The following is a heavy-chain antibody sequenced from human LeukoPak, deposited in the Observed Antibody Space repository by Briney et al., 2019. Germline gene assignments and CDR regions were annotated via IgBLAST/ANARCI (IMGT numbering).Heavy chain of an antibody. D-gene: IGHD2-15*01. CDR2: INYSGST. CDR1: GGSISSSSYY. CDR3: ARDGLVDYGMDV. V-gene: IGHV4-39*07. Sequence: PSETLSLTCTVSGGSISSSSYYWGWIRQPPGKGLEWIGSINYSGSTYYNPSLKSRVTISVDTSKNQFSLKLSSVTAADTAVYYCARDGLVDYGMDVWGQGTTVTVSS. J-gene: IGHJ6*02.